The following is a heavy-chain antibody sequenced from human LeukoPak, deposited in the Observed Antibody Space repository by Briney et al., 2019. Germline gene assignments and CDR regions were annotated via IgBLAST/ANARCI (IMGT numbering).Heavy chain of an antibody. J-gene: IGHJ4*02. V-gene: IGHV6-1*01. CDR1: GDSLSSNSAA. CDR3: ARDLGYGSGRSFDY. Sequence: SQTLSLTCALSGDSLSSNSAAWNWVRQSPSRGLEWLGSTYYRSKWYNDYAVSVKSRITINPDTSKNQFSLQLNSVTPEDTAVYYCARDLGYGSGRSFDYWGQGTLVTVSS. D-gene: IGHD3-10*01. CDR2: TYYRSKWYN.